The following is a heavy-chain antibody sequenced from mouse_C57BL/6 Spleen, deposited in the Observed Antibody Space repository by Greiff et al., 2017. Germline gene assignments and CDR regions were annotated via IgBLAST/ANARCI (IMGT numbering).Heavy chain of an antibody. CDR2: IRSKSSNNAT. J-gene: IGHJ3*01. Sequence: GGGLVQPKGSLNLSCAASGFSFNTYAMHWVRQAPGKGLEWVARIRSKSSNNATYYADSVKDRFTISRDDSQSMLYLRMNNLKTEDTAMCASGRGGTVTGFADWGQGTLVTVSA. D-gene: IGHD2-13*01. CDR3: GRGGTVTGFAD. V-gene: IGHV10-3*01. CDR1: GFSFNTYA.